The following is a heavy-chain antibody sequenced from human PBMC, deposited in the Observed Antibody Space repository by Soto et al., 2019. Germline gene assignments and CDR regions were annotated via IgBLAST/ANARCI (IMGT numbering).Heavy chain of an antibody. V-gene: IGHV1-69*08. Sequence: QVQLVQSGAEVKKPGSSVKVSCKSSGVTFSSNTITWVRQAPGQGLEWMGRIIPILNIANYAPKFQGRVTITADKSTSTAYMELSSLRSEDTAVYYCGRDRDNDSNGQSEYWGQGTLVTVSS. CDR1: GVTFSSNT. CDR2: IIPILNIA. J-gene: IGHJ4*02. CDR3: GRDRDNDSNGQSEY. D-gene: IGHD2-8*01.